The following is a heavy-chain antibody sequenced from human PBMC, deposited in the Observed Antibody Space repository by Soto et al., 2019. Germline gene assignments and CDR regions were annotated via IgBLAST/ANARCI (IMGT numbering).Heavy chain of an antibody. V-gene: IGHV3-7*01. CDR2: IKQDGSEK. D-gene: IGHD1-7*01. J-gene: IGHJ6*02. Sequence: LGGSLRLSCAASGFTFSSYWMSWVRQAPGKGLEWVANIKQDGSEKYYVDSVKGRFTISRDNAKNSLYLQMNSLRAEDTAVYYCARLPVTGTHMDYYYYGMDVWGQGTTVTVSS. CDR1: GFTFSSYW. CDR3: ARLPVTGTHMDYYYYGMDV.